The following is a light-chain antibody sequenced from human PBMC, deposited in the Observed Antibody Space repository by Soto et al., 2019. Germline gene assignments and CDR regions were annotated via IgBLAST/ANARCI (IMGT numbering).Light chain of an antibody. J-gene: IGKJ1*01. CDR2: DAS. V-gene: IGKV1-5*01. CDR3: QQYSNYSPSWT. CDR1: QSISSY. Sequence: IQMTQSPSSLSASVADRVTIACPAIQSISSYVNWDQQKPGKAPKLLIYDASNLESGVPSRFSGSRSGTQFSLTITSLQPDDFATYYCQQYSNYSPSWTFGQGTKVDIK.